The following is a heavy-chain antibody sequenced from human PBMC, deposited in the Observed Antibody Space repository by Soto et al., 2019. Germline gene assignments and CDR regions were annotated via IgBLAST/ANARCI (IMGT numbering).Heavy chain of an antibody. V-gene: IGHV3-23*01. Sequence: GGSLRLSCAASGFTFSSYAMSWVRQAPGKGLEWVSAISGSGGSTYYADSVKGRFTISRDNSKNTLYLQMNSLRAEDTAVYYCATVTTGYYYYGMDVWGQGTTVTVSS. J-gene: IGHJ6*02. CDR1: GFTFSSYA. D-gene: IGHD4-17*01. CDR2: ISGSGGST. CDR3: ATVTTGYYYYGMDV.